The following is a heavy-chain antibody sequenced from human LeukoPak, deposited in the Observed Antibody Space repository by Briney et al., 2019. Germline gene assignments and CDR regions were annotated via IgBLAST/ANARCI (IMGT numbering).Heavy chain of an antibody. Sequence: GGSLRLSCAASGTTLSDAWMTWVRQAPGKGLEWVGRIKSKSDGGTSDYAAPVKDRFTISRDDSENTLYLQMNSLKTEDTAIYFCAGFSEAFDIWGQGTMVTVSS. CDR2: IKSKSDGGTS. CDR3: AGFSEAFDI. J-gene: IGHJ3*02. V-gene: IGHV3-15*01. CDR1: GTTLSDAW.